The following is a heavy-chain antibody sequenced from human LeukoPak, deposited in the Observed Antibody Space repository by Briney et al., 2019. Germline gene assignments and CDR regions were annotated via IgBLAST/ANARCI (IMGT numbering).Heavy chain of an antibody. V-gene: IGHV3-30*02. CDR2: IRYDGSNK. CDR3: ASTDIVVVPAANGYFDY. Sequence: GGSLRLSCAASGFTFSSYGMHWVRQAPGKGLEWVAFIRYDGSNKYYADSVKGRFTISRDNSKNTLYLQMNSLRTEDTAVYYCASTDIVVVPAANGYFDYWGQGTLVIVSS. D-gene: IGHD2-2*01. J-gene: IGHJ4*02. CDR1: GFTFSSYG.